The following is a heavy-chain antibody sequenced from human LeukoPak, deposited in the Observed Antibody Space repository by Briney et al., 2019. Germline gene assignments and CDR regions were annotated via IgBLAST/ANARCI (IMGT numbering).Heavy chain of an antibody. Sequence: PGGSLRLSCAASGFTFSSYSMNWVRQAPGKGLEWVSSISSSSYIYYADSVKGRFTISRDNAKNSLYLQMNGLRAEDTAVYYCAREAAAGRDDYWGQGTLVTVSS. V-gene: IGHV3-21*01. CDR2: ISSSSYI. D-gene: IGHD6-13*01. J-gene: IGHJ4*02. CDR3: AREAAAGRDDY. CDR1: GFTFSSYS.